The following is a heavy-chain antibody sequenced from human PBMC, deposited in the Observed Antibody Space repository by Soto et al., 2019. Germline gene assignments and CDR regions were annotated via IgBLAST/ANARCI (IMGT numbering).Heavy chain of an antibody. CDR2: ISYDGSNK. V-gene: IGHV3-30*18. J-gene: IGHJ4*02. Sequence: QVQLVESGGGVVQPGRSLRLSCAASGFTFSSYGMHWVRQAPGEGLEWVAVISYDGSNKYYADSVKGRFTISRDNSKNTLYLQMNSLRAEDTAVYYCAKATIFGVVTPVDYWGQGTLVTVSS. CDR3: AKATIFGVVTPVDY. CDR1: GFTFSSYG. D-gene: IGHD3-3*01.